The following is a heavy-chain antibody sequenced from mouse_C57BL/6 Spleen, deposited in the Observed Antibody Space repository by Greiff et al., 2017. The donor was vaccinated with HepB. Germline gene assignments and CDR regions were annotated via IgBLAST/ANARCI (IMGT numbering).Heavy chain of an antibody. J-gene: IGHJ2*01. CDR3: ARHEVYYGSSYIFDY. CDR1: GYTFTEYT. D-gene: IGHD1-1*01. Sequence: QVQLKESGAELVKPGASVRLSCKASGYTFTEYTIHWVKQRSGQGLEWIGWFYPGSGSIKYNEKFKDKATLTADKSSSTVYMELSRLTSEDSAVYFCARHEVYYGSSYIFDYWGQGTTLTVSS. CDR2: FYPGSGSI. V-gene: IGHV1-62-2*01.